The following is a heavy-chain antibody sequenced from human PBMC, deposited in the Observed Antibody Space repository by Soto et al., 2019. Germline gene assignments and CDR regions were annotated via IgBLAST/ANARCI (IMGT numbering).Heavy chain of an antibody. CDR3: VGGQYYVDY. CDR1: GFPFTTYG. V-gene: IGHV3-30*03. Sequence: QVQLVESGGGVVQPGRSLRLSCAASGFPFTTYGMHWVREGPGKGLEGVAVISYDGSNKYYAESVKGRFTISRDNSKNTLYLQMNSLRPEDTALYYCVGGQYYVDYRGQGTLVTVSS. J-gene: IGHJ4*02. D-gene: IGHD3-10*01. CDR2: ISYDGSNK.